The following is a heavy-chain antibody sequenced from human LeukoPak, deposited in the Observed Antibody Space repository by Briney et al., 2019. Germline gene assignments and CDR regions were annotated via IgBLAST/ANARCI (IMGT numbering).Heavy chain of an antibody. CDR1: GFTFSRYA. J-gene: IGHJ5*02. CDR3: ARDSGWFDP. Sequence: PGGSLRLSCAASGFTFSRYAMHWVRQAPGKGLEWVAVISYDGSNKYYADSVKGQFTISRDNSKNTLYLQMNSLRAEDTAVYYCARDSGWFDPWGQGTLVTVSS. CDR2: ISYDGSNK. D-gene: IGHD3-10*01. V-gene: IGHV3-30*01.